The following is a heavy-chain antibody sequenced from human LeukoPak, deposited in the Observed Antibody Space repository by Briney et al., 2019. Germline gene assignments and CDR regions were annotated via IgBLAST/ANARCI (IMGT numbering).Heavy chain of an antibody. Sequence: GGSLRLSCAASGFTLSSYSMYWVRQAPGKGLEWVSNISSTIYYADSVKGRFTISRDNAKNSLYLQMNSLRAEDTAVYYCARGAYYYYMDVWGRGTTVTVSS. J-gene: IGHJ6*03. V-gene: IGHV3-48*04. CDR3: ARGAYYYYMDV. CDR2: ISSTI. CDR1: GFTLSSYS.